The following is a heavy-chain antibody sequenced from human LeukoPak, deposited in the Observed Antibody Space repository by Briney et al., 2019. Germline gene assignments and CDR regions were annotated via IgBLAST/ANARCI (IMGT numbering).Heavy chain of an antibody. CDR3: TPEWELHPPDY. J-gene: IGHJ4*02. D-gene: IGHD1-26*01. Sequence: GGSLRLSCAASGFTFSNAWMSWVRQAPGKGLEWVGRIKSKTDGGTTDYAAPVKGRFTISRDDSKNTLYLQMNSLKTEDTAVYYCTPEWELHPPDYWGQGTLVTVSS. V-gene: IGHV3-15*01. CDR1: GFTFSNAW. CDR2: IKSKTDGGTT.